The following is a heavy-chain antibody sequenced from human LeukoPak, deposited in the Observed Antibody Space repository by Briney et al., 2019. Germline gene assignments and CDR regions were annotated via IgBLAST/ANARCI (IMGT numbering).Heavy chain of an antibody. CDR2: IYYSGST. CDR1: GGSISSYY. D-gene: IGHD3-10*01. CDR3: AREDYYGSGSYYYRSSVFDY. Sequence: SETLSLTCTVSGGSISSYYWSWIRQPPGKGLEWIGYIYYSGSTNYNPSLKSRVTISVDTSKNQFSLKLSSVTAADTAVYYCAREDYYGSGSYYYRSSVFDYWGQGTLVTVSS. V-gene: IGHV4-59*01. J-gene: IGHJ4*02.